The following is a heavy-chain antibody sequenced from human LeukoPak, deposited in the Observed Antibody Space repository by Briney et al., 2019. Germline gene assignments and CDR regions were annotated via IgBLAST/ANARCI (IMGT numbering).Heavy chain of an antibody. CDR2: INHSGST. CDR1: GGSFSGYY. CDR3: ARALTIVPAAMRAYWYLDL. J-gene: IGHJ2*01. D-gene: IGHD2-2*01. V-gene: IGHV4-34*01. Sequence: NPSETLSLTCAVYGGSFSGYYWSWIRQPPGKGLEWIGEINHSGSTNYNPSLKSRVTISVDTSKNQFSLKLSSVTAADTAVYYCARALTIVPAAMRAYWYLDLWGRGTLVTVSS.